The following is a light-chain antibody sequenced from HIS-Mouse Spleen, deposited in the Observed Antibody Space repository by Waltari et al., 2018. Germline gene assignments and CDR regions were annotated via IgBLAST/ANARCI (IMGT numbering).Light chain of an antibody. V-gene: IGLV3-10*01. CDR1: ALPKKY. Sequence: SYELTQPPSVSVSPGQTARIPCSGDALPKKYAYWYQQKSGQAPVLVIYEDSKRPSGIPERFSGSKSGTSASLAITGLQAEDEADYYCQSYDSSLSGVVFGGGTKLTVL. J-gene: IGLJ2*01. CDR3: QSYDSSLSGVV. CDR2: EDS.